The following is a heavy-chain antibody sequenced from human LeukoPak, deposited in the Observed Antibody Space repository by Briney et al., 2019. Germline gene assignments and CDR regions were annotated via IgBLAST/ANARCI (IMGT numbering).Heavy chain of an antibody. D-gene: IGHD4-17*01. Sequence: SQTLSLTCTVSGGSISSGDYYWSWIRQPPGTGLEWIGYIYYSGSTYYNPSLKSRVTISVDTSKNQFSLKLSSVTAADTAVYYCAKGGGDGDYAAFDIWGQGTMVTVSS. J-gene: IGHJ3*02. V-gene: IGHV4-30-4*01. CDR1: GGSISSGDYY. CDR2: IYYSGST. CDR3: AKGGGDGDYAAFDI.